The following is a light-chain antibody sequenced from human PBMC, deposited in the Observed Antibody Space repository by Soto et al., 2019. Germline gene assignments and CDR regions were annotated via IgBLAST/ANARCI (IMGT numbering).Light chain of an antibody. CDR2: AAS. V-gene: IGKV1-39*01. CDR3: QQSYSMPYT. Sequence: DVQMTQSPSSLSASVGDRVTITCRTSQTIATYLNWYQHKPGRAPNLLIYAASGLQSGVPSRFSGSGSVTDFTLTISSLQPEDVATYYCQQSYSMPYTFGQGTRLEIK. CDR1: QTIATY. J-gene: IGKJ2*01.